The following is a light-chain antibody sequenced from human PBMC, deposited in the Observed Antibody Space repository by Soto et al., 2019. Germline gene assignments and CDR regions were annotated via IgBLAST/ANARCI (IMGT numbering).Light chain of an antibody. CDR2: GAS. V-gene: IGKV3-15*01. Sequence: EIVLTQSPPTLSLSPGERATLSCRASQNIGSNLAWYQPGPGQAPSLLIYGASSRVTGIPARFSGSGSGTDFTLTISSLQSEDFAVYHCQQYFNWWTFGQGTKVDIK. CDR3: QQYFNWWT. CDR1: QNIGSN. J-gene: IGKJ1*01.